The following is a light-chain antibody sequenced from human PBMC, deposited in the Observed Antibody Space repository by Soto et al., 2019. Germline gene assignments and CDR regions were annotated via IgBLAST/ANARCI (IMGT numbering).Light chain of an antibody. CDR1: GSDVGGYNY. CDR3: TSYITSSTLYV. V-gene: IGLV2-14*01. CDR2: EVS. J-gene: IGLJ1*01. Sequence: QSALTQPASVSGSPGQSITISCTGTGSDVGGYNYVSWYQQHPGKAPKLMIFEVSNRPSGVSNRFSGSKSGNTASLTISGLQAEDEADYYCTSYITSSTLYVFGTGTKLTVL.